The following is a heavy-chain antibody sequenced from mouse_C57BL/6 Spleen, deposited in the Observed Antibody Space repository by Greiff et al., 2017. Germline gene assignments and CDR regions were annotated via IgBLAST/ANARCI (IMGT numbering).Heavy chain of an antibody. D-gene: IGHD1-2*01. J-gene: IGHJ3*01. Sequence: VELQQSGAELVRPGTSVKVSCKASGYAFTNYLIEWVKQRPGQGLEWIGVINPGSGGTNYNEKFKGKATLTADKSSSTAYMQLSSLTSEDSAVYFCARSDSLLRSAYWGQGTLVTVSA. CDR2: INPGSGGT. V-gene: IGHV1-54*01. CDR3: ARSDSLLRSAY. CDR1: GYAFTNYL.